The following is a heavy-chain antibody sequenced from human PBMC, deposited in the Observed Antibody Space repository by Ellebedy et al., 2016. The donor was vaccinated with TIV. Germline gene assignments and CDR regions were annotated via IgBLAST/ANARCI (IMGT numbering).Heavy chain of an antibody. D-gene: IGHD2-15*01. Sequence: MPSETLSLTCTVSGGSISSYYWSWIRQPAGKGLEWIGRIYTSGSTNYNPSLKSRVTMSVDTSKNQFSLKLSSVTAADAAVYYCARDQSSGSAWGMDVWGQGTTVTVSS. CDR2: IYTSGST. CDR3: ARDQSSGSAWGMDV. CDR1: GGSISSYY. J-gene: IGHJ6*02. V-gene: IGHV4-4*07.